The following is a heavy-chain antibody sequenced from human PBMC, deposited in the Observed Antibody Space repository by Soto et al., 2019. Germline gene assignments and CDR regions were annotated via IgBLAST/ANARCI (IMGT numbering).Heavy chain of an antibody. CDR3: AKDMYSSSWGYYYGMDV. CDR1: GFTFSSYG. J-gene: IGHJ6*02. V-gene: IGHV3-30*18. Sequence: GGSLRLSCAASGFTFSSYGMHWVRQAPGKGLEWVAVISYDGSNKYYADSVKGRFTISRDNSKNTLYLQMNSLRAEDTAVYYCAKDMYSSSWGYYYGMDVWGQGTTVTVS. CDR2: ISYDGSNK. D-gene: IGHD6-6*01.